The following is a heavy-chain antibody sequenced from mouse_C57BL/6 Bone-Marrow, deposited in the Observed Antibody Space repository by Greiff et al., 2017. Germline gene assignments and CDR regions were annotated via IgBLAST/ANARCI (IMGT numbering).Heavy chain of an antibody. CDR2: IDPETGGT. CDR1: GYTFTDYE. Sequence: QVQLQQSGAELVRPGASVTLSCKASGYTFTDYEMHWVKQTPVHGLEWIGAIDPETGGTAYNQKFKGKAILTADKSSSTAYMELRSLTSEDSAVYYCTSFNYYGSISDYWGQGTTLSVSS. J-gene: IGHJ2*01. CDR3: TSFNYYGSISDY. V-gene: IGHV1-15*01. D-gene: IGHD1-1*01.